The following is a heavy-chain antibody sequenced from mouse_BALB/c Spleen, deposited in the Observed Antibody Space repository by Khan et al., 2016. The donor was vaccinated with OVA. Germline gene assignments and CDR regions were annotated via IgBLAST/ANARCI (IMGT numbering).Heavy chain of an antibody. Sequence: EVQLQESGPELVKPGASVKMSCKASGYTFTSYVMHWVKQKPGQGLEWIGYISPNSDGSKYNEKFRGKATLTSDKSSSTAYMELSSLTSEDSAVXCFLRSLYYYGSASEGFAYWGQGTLVTVSA. CDR1: GYTFTSYV. CDR2: ISPNSDGS. V-gene: IGHV1S136*01. D-gene: IGHD1-1*01. CDR3: LRSLYYYGSASEGFAY. J-gene: IGHJ3*01.